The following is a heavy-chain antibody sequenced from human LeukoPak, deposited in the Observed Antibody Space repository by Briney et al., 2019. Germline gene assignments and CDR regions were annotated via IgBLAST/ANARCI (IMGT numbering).Heavy chain of an antibody. V-gene: IGHV3-21*01. CDR1: AFTFSNYS. CDR2: ISSISIYI. Sequence: KPGGSLRLSCTASAFTFSNYSMNWVGQAPGKGLEWVSSISSISIYIYYAASVKGRFTISRDNAKNSLYLQMNSLRAEDTAVYYCARVKLGTTVTSGLWGQGTLVTVSS. D-gene: IGHD4-17*01. CDR3: ARVKLGTTVTSGL. J-gene: IGHJ4*02.